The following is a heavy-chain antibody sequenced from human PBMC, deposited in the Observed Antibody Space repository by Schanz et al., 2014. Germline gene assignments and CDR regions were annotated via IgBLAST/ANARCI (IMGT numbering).Heavy chain of an antibody. V-gene: IGHV3-7*01. J-gene: IGHJ6*02. D-gene: IGHD1-26*01. CDR1: GFNFSSHW. Sequence: EVRLVESGGGLVQPGGSLRLSCAASGFNFSSHWMTWVRQAPGRGLEWVANIRQDVRAKYYVDSVKGRFTISRDNIASSLFLQMNSLRAEDSAVYYCARGLIVGDGQHFYFSYGLDVWGQGTTVTVSS. CDR2: IRQDVRAK. CDR3: ARGLIVGDGQHFYFSYGLDV.